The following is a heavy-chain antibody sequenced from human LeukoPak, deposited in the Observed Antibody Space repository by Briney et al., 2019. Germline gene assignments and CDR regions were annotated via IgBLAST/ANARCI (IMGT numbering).Heavy chain of an antibody. CDR1: GYTFSSYS. J-gene: IGHJ4*02. Sequence: GGSLRLSCAASGYTFSSYSMNWVRQAPGKGLEWVSSISSSSSYIYYADSVKGRFTISRHNAKNSLYLQMNSLRAEDTAVYYCARDAEEYCSGGSCTRQDYWGQGILVTVSS. CDR3: ARDAEEYCSGGSCTRQDY. CDR2: ISSSSSYI. D-gene: IGHD2-15*01. V-gene: IGHV3-21*01.